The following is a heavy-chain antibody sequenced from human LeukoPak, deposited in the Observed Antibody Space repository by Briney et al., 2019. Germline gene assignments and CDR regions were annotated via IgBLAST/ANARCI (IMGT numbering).Heavy chain of an antibody. CDR1: GGSFSGYY. V-gene: IGHV4-34*01. Sequence: SETLSLTCAVYGGSFSGYYWSWIRQPPGKGLEWIGEINHSGSTNYNPSLKSRVTISVDTSKNQFSLKLSSVTAADTAVYYCARGPLGSTVATRAQYFQQWGQGTLVTVSS. D-gene: IGHD4-17*01. J-gene: IGHJ1*01. CDR2: INHSGST. CDR3: ARGPLGSTVATRAQYFQQ.